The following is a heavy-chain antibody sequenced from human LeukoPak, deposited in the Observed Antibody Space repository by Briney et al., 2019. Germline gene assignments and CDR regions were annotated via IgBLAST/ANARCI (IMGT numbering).Heavy chain of an antibody. CDR3: ARDHTAAFDYYYYYYMDV. CDR2: IYTSGST. Sequence: SETLSLTCTVSGGSISSYYWSWIRQPAGKGLKWIGRIYTSGSTNYNPSLKSRVTMSVDTSKNQFSLKLSSVTAADTAVYYCARDHTAAFDYYYYYYMDVWGKGTTVTVSS. V-gene: IGHV4-4*07. J-gene: IGHJ6*03. CDR1: GGSISSYY. D-gene: IGHD6-13*01.